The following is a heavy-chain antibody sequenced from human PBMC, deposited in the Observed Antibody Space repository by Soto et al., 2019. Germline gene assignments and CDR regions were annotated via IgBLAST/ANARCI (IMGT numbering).Heavy chain of an antibody. V-gene: IGHV4-39*01. CDR1: SGSISSSSSS. J-gene: IGHJ6*03. CDR3: ARTYVTDVVVVPASKDYMDV. Sequence: PSETMSLTCTVSSGSISSSSSSWGWIRQPPGKGLEWLGTISYSGSTYYSPSLKSRVTISVDASKNLFSLKLSSVTAADTAVYYCARTYVTDVVVVPASKDYMDVWGKGTTVTVSS. D-gene: IGHD2-2*01. CDR2: ISYSGST.